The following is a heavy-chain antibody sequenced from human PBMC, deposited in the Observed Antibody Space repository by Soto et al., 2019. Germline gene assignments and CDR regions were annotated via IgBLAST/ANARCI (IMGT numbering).Heavy chain of an antibody. D-gene: IGHD3-9*01. CDR2: VYYTGST. V-gene: IGHV4-59*08. CDR1: GGSISNFY. CDR3: ARTVLGPDLLADSFVDYYYYMDV. J-gene: IGHJ6*03. Sequence: TSETLPLTCTVSGGSISNFYWSWIRQPTGKGLEWIGYVYYTGSTSYNPSLKRRVTFSADSSRGQFSLRLNSVTAADTAVYYCARTVLGPDLLADSFVDYYYYMDVWGQGTTVTVSS.